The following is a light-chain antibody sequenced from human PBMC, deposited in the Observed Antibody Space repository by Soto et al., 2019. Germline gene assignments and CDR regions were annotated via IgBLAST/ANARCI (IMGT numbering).Light chain of an antibody. CDR2: DAS. V-gene: IGKV1-5*01. CDR3: QQSYNSAWT. Sequence: DIQMTQSPSTLSASVGDRVTITCRASESIRNWLAWYQQKPGKVPKLLIYDASNLESGVPSRFSGSGSGTEFTLTISSLQPEDFATYYCQQSYNSAWTFGQGTKVDIK. CDR1: ESIRNW. J-gene: IGKJ1*01.